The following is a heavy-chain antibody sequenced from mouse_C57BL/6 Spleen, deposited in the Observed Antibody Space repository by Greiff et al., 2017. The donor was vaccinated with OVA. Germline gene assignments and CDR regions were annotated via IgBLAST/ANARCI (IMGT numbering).Heavy chain of an antibody. CDR3: ARKGYYGSSNDHWYFDV. CDR1: GYSFTGYF. D-gene: IGHD1-1*01. CDR2: INPYNGDT. V-gene: IGHV1-20*01. J-gene: IGHJ1*03. Sequence: EVNPPPSRPDLLKPGDSVKISCKASGYSFTGYFMNWVMQSHGKSLEWIGRINPYNGDTFYNQKFKGKATLTVDKSSSTAHMQLRRLPSEDSAVYYCARKGYYGSSNDHWYFDVWGTGTTVTVSS.